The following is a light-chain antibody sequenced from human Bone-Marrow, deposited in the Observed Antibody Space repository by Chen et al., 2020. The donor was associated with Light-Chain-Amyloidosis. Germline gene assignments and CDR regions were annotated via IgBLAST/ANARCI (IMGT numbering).Light chain of an antibody. CDR3: QVWARSSDRPV. CDR1: NIGSTS. V-gene: IGLV3-21*02. J-gene: IGLJ3*02. CDR2: DDS. Sequence: SYVLTQPSSVSVAPGQTATIACGGNNIGSTSVQWYQQTPGQAPLLVVYDDSDRPSGIPERLAGCNSGNTATLTISRVEAGDEADYYCQVWARSSDRPVFGGGTKLTVL.